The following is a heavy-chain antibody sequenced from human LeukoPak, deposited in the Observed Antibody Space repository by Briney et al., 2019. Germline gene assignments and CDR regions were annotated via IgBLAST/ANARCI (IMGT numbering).Heavy chain of an antibody. CDR1: GGSISSYY. J-gene: IGHJ5*02. CDR2: IYTSGST. Sequence: ASETLSLTCTGSGGSISSYYWSWIRQPPGKGLEWIGYIYTSGSTNYNPSLKSRVTISVDTSKNQFSLKLSSVTAADTAVYYCASSYGQEFDPWGQGTLVTVSS. V-gene: IGHV4-4*09. CDR3: ASSYGQEFDP. D-gene: IGHD3-10*01.